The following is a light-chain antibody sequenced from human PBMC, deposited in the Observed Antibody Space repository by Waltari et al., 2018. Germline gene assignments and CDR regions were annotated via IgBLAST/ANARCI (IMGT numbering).Light chain of an antibody. CDR1: QSILYSSNNKKY. Sequence: SLAVSLGERATINCKSSQSILYSSNNKKYLAWYQQKPGQPPKLLIYWASTRESGVPDRFSGSGSGTDFTLTISSLQAEDVAVYYCQQYYSSPYTFGQGTKLEIK. V-gene: IGKV4-1*01. CDR2: WAS. J-gene: IGKJ2*01. CDR3: QQYYSSPYT.